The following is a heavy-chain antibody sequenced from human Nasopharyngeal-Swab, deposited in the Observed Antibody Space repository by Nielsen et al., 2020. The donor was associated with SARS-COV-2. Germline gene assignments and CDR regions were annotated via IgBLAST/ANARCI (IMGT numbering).Heavy chain of an antibody. CDR3: ARRGRCSGSSCDMDV. D-gene: IGHD2-2*01. J-gene: IGHJ6*02. CDR1: GYTFNNYY. CDR2: INPGSGGT. Sequence: ASVQVSCKASGYTFNNYYIHWVRQAPGQGLEWMGMINPGSGGTTYAQKFQGRVTMTRDTSTSTVFMDLSSLRSEDTAVYYSARRGRCSGSSCDMDVWGQGTTVTVSS. V-gene: IGHV1-46*02.